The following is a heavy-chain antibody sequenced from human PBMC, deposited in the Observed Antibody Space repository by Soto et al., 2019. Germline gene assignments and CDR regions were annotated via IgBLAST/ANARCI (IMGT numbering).Heavy chain of an antibody. CDR1: GFTFSSFP. CDR3: ARPTSGWYGPFDY. Sequence: GSLRLSCAASGFTFSSFPMHWVRQAPGKGLEYVSAISSNGVNTYSANSVKGRFTISRDNSKNTLYLQMGSLRAEDMAVYYCARPTSGWYGPFDYWGQGT. CDR2: ISSNGVNT. J-gene: IGHJ4*02. D-gene: IGHD6-19*01. V-gene: IGHV3-64*01.